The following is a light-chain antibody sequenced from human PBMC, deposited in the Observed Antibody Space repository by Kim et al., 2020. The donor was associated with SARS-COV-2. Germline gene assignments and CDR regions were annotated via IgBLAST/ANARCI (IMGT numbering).Light chain of an antibody. Sequence: LPPGKGTTPSCRSRRGVSSNLAWYQQRPGQAPRLLIYGASNRATGIPDRFSGSGSGTDFTLTISRLEPEDFAVYYCQQYGSLPFTFGPGTKVDIK. J-gene: IGKJ3*01. CDR3: QQYGSLPFT. CDR2: GAS. V-gene: IGKV3-20*01. CDR1: RGVSSN.